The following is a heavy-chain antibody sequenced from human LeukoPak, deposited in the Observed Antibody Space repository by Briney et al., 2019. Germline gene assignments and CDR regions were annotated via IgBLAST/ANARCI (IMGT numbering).Heavy chain of an antibody. J-gene: IGHJ4*02. CDR1: GGSFSGYY. CDR3: ARRDCSSTSCQHFDY. V-gene: IGHV4-34*01. D-gene: IGHD2-2*01. Sequence: SETLSLTCAVYGGSFSGYYWSWIRQPPGKGLEWIGGINHSGSTNYNPSLKSRVTISVDTSKNQFSLKLSSVTAADTAVYYCARRDCSSTSCQHFDYWGQGTLVTVSS. CDR2: INHSGST.